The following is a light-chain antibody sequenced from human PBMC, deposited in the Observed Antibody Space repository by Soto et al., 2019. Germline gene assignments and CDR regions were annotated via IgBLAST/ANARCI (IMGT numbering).Light chain of an antibody. J-gene: IGLJ2*01. CDR2: DVS. CDR3: SSYTSTSTLV. CDR1: SGDVGSYNF. V-gene: IGLV2-14*01. Sequence: QPVLTQPASVSGSPGQSIAISCTGTSGDVGSYNFVSWYQQHPGKAPKLMIYDVSARPPGVSNRFSGSKSGNTASLTISGLQAEDEADYYCSSYTSTSTLVFGGGTKLTVL.